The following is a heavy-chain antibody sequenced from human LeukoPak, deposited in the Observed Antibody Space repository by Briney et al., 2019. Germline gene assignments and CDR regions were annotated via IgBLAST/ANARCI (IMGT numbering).Heavy chain of an antibody. Sequence: PGGSPRLSCAASGFTFSSYWMSWVRQAPGKGLEWVANIKQDGSEKDYVDSVKGRFTISRDNAKNSLYLQMNGLRAEDTAVYYCARPADRGHYNWFDPWGQGTLVTVSS. CDR1: GFTFSSYW. J-gene: IGHJ5*02. CDR3: ARPADRGHYNWFDP. V-gene: IGHV3-7*04. D-gene: IGHD3-10*01. CDR2: IKQDGSEK.